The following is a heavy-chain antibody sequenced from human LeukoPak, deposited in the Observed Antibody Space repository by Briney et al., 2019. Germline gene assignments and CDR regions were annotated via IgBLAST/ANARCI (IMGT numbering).Heavy chain of an antibody. D-gene: IGHD3-22*01. J-gene: IGHJ6*03. CDR2: INSDGSST. CDR1: GFTFSTYW. CDR3: VRDFYYDSSELQSYYYYYYMDV. V-gene: IGHV3-74*01. Sequence: GGSLRLSCAASGFTFSTYWMHWVRQAPGKGLVWVSHINSDGSSTTYADSVKGRFTISRDNAKNTLYLQMSSLRAEDTAVYYCVRDFYYDSSELQSYYYYYYMDVWGKGTTVTISS.